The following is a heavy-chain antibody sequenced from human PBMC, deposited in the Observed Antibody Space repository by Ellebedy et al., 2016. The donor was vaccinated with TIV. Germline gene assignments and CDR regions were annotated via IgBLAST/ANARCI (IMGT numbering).Heavy chain of an antibody. CDR2: IYYSGST. D-gene: IGHD2-15*01. Sequence: SETLSLXXTVSGGSISSSSYYWGWIRQPPGKGLEWIGSIYYSGSTYYNPSLKSRVTISVDTSKNQFSLKLSSVTAADTAVYYCARYEVEGVVVAAQTFDYWGQGTLVTVSS. CDR3: ARYEVEGVVVAAQTFDY. J-gene: IGHJ4*02. V-gene: IGHV4-39*07. CDR1: GGSISSSSYY.